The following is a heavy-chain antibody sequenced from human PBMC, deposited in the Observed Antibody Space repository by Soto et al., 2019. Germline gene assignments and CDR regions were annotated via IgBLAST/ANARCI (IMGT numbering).Heavy chain of an antibody. Sequence: PSETLSLTCTVSGGSISSGGYYWSWIRQHPGKGLEWIGYIYYSGSTYYNPSLKSRVTISVDTSKNQFSLKLSSVTAADTAVYYCPRVDLRLGELSLTYYYGMDVWGQGTTVTV. J-gene: IGHJ6*02. CDR1: GGSISSGGYY. CDR2: IYYSGST. CDR3: PRVDLRLGELSLTYYYGMDV. V-gene: IGHV4-31*03. D-gene: IGHD3-16*02.